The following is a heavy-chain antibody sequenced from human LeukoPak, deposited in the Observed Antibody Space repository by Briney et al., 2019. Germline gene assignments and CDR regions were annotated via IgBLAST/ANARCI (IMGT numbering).Heavy chain of an antibody. CDR3: ARLVVEVGGDMDV. CDR2: IIPIFGTA. CDR1: GGTFSSYA. Sequence: AVKVSCKASGGTFSSYAISWVRQAPGPGLEWMGGIIPIFGTANYAQKFQGRVTITADESTSTAYMELSSLRSEDTAVYYCARLVVEVGGDMDVWGKGTTVTISS. V-gene: IGHV1-69*13. J-gene: IGHJ6*03. D-gene: IGHD3-22*01.